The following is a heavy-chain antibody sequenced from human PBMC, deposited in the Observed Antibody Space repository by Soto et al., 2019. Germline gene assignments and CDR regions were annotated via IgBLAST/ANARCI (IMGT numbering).Heavy chain of an antibody. CDR1: GFTFSSYG. CDR3: AKDGGSGAAAFDY. D-gene: IGHD6-13*01. J-gene: IGHJ4*02. V-gene: IGHV3-30*18. CDR2: ISYDGSNK. Sequence: QVQLVESGGGVVQPGRSLRLSCAASGFTFSSYGMHWVRQAPGKGLEWVAVISYDGSNKYYADSVKGRFTISRDNSKNTLYRQMNSLRAEDTAVYYCAKDGGSGAAAFDYWGQGTLVTVSS.